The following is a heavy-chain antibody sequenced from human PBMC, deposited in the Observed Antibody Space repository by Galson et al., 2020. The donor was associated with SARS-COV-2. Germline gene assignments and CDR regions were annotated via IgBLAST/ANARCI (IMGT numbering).Heavy chain of an antibody. CDR1: GFTFSSYT. D-gene: IGHD6-13*01. V-gene: IGHV3-23*01. Sequence: GESLKISCAASGFTFSSYTMSWVRQAPGKGLEWVSTISGDGSSTYNADSVKGRFTISRDNSKNTLYLQMNSLRAEDTAVYYCAKDQTGASSSWGDLQHWGQGTLVTVSS. CDR2: ISGDGSST. CDR3: AKDQTGASSSWGDLQH. J-gene: IGHJ1*01.